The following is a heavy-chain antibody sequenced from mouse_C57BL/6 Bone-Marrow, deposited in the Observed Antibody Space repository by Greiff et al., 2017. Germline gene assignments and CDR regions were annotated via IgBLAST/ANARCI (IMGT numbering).Heavy chain of an antibody. J-gene: IGHJ1*03. CDR1: GFSLTSYA. D-gene: IGHD1-1*01. Sequence: QVQLKESGPGLVAPSQSLSITCTVSGFSLTSYAISWVRQPPGKGLEWLGVIWTGGGTNYNSALKSRLSISKDNSKSQVFLKMNSLQTDDTARYYCAGNPHYYGSGYWYFDVWGTGTTVTVSS. CDR2: IWTGGGT. V-gene: IGHV2-9-1*01. CDR3: AGNPHYYGSGYWYFDV.